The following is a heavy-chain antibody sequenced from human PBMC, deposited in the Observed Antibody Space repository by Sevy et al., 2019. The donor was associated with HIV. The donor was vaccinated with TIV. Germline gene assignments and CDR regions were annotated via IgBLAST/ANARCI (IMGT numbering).Heavy chain of an antibody. D-gene: IGHD5-12*01. CDR3: AREGSAYDTYYYHYAMDV. J-gene: IGHJ6*02. Sequence: GGSLRLSCAASGFTFKSYWMTWVRQAPGKGLEWVANINQDGSEKYYSDSLKDRFSISRDNSKNSVHLQINTLRAEDTAVYYCAREGSAYDTYYYHYAMDVWGQGTTVTVSS. CDR2: INQDGSEK. V-gene: IGHV3-7*01. CDR1: GFTFKSYW.